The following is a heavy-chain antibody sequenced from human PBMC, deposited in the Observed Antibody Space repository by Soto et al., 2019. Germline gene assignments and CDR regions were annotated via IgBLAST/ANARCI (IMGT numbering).Heavy chain of an antibody. CDR1: GYSFTSYW. V-gene: IGHV5-51*01. D-gene: IGHD6-6*01. CDR2: IYPGDSDT. Sequence: GESLKISCKGSGYSFTSYWIGWVRQMPGKGLEWMGIIYPGDSDTRYSPSFQGQVTISANKSISTAYLQWSSLKASDTAMYYRARRVGHSSSDGVFHYYYYMDVWGKGTTVTVSS. J-gene: IGHJ6*03. CDR3: ARRVGHSSSDGVFHYYYYMDV.